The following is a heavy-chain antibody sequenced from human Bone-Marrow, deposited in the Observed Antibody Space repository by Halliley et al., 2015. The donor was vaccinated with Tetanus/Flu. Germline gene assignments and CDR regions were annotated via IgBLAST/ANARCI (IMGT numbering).Heavy chain of an antibody. V-gene: IGHV5-51*01. CDR3: ARPKSEPALRGAFDI. J-gene: IGHJ3*02. Sequence: PVDSHPRYGPSFQGRVTVSADKSISTAYLQWSSLKDSDTAMYYCARPKSEPALRGAFDIWGQGTMVTVSA. CDR2: PVDSHP. D-gene: IGHD1-1*01.